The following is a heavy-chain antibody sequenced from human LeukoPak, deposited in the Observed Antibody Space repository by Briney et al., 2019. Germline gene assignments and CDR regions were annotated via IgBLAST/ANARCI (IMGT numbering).Heavy chain of an antibody. Sequence: GGTLGLSCAVSGFTFSIYAKSWVRHPPRRALEEGSAISGSNGSTYYADSVKGRFTISTDNSTNTLYLQLNSLRAEDTAVYYCAKDSAQRSSWSSNYFQHWGQGTLVTVSS. CDR2: ISGSNGST. CDR1: GFTFSIYA. V-gene: IGHV3-23*01. D-gene: IGHD6-13*01. CDR3: AKDSAQRSSWSSNYFQH. J-gene: IGHJ1*01.